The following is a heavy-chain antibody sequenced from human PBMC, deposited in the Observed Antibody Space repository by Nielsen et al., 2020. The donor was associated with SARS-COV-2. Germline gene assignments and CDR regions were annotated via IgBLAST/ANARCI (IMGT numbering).Heavy chain of an antibody. CDR2: IDTVGDT. V-gene: IGHV3-13*04. Sequence: GESLKISCAASGFTFSSYDMHWVRQATGKGLEWVSAIDTVGDTYYPGSVKGRFTISRENAKNSLYLQMNSLRAGDTAVYYCAKSLLVGGFPGYGMDVWGQGTMVTVS. CDR3: AKSLLVGGFPGYGMDV. D-gene: IGHD1-26*01. J-gene: IGHJ6*02. CDR1: GFTFSSYD.